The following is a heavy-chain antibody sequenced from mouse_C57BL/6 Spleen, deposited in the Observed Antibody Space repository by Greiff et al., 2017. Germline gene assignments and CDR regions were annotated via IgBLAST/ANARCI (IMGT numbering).Heavy chain of an antibody. Sequence: EVQLQQSGPELVKPGASVKISCKASGYTFTDYYMNWVKQSPGQSLEWIGDINPNNGGTSYNQKFKGKATLTVDKSSSTAYMELRSRTSEDSAVYYCARSNYAMDYWGQGTSVTVSS. CDR1: GYTFTDYY. CDR3: ARSNYAMDY. CDR2: INPNNGGT. J-gene: IGHJ4*01. V-gene: IGHV1-26*01.